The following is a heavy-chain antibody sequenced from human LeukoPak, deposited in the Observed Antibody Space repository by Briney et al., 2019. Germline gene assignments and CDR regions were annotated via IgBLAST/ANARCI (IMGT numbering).Heavy chain of an antibody. CDR3: TTDVGATSSYYFDY. CDR1: GFTFSSYA. Sequence: PGGALRLSCAASGFTFSSYAMHWVRQAPGKGLEWVAVISYDGSNKYYADSVKGRFTISRDNSKNTLYLQMNSLKTEDTAVYYCTTDVGATSSYYFDYWGQGTLVTVSS. V-gene: IGHV3-30*04. CDR2: ISYDGSNK. D-gene: IGHD1-26*01. J-gene: IGHJ4*02.